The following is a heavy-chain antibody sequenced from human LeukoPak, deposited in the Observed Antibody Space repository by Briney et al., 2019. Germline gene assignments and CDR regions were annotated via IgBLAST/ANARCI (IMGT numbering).Heavy chain of an antibody. CDR1: GGSFSGYY. J-gene: IGHJ5*02. V-gene: IGHV4-34*01. CDR2: INHSGST. CDR3: ARGGVGSRWFPT. D-gene: IGHD6-13*01. Sequence: SETLSLTCAVYGGSFSGYYWSWIRQPPGKGLEWIGEINHSGSTNYNPSLKSRVTISADTSKNQFSLKLSSVTAADTAVYYCARGGVGSRWFPTWGQGTLVTVSS.